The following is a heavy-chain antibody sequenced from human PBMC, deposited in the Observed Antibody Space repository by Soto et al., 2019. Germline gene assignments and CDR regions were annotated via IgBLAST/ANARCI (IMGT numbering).Heavy chain of an antibody. CDR1: GYSFTNND. J-gene: IGHJ4*02. D-gene: IGHD6-19*01. Sequence: ASVKVSCKASGYSFTNNDVSWVRQATGQGLEWMGWMNPGSGDTGYAQKFQGRVTMTRDISIATAYMELSSLRSDDTAIYYCGKERRGSGGSVCNFWGQGTLVTVSS. CDR2: MNPGSGDT. CDR3: GKERRGSGGSVCNF. V-gene: IGHV1-8*01.